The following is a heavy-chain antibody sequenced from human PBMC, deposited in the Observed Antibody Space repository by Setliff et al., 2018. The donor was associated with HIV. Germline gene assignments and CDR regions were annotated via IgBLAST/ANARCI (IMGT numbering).Heavy chain of an antibody. CDR2: IYYIGST. J-gene: IGHJ4*02. Sequence: SETLSLTCTVSGSSISTYYWSWIRQPPGKGLEWIGYIYYIGSTNYNPSLKSRVTISVDTSKNQFSLNLSSVTTADTAVYFCARWVVAKGYFDYWGQGTLVTVSS. CDR3: ARWVVAKGYFDY. D-gene: IGHD2-15*01. CDR1: GSSISTYY. V-gene: IGHV4-59*01.